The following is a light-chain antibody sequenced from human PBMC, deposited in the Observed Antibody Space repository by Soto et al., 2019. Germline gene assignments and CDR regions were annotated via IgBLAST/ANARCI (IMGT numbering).Light chain of an antibody. V-gene: IGKV1D-12*01. CDR2: AAS. CDR1: QAIGSW. CDR3: QQANSSPIT. Sequence: DLPMTQSPSSLSASVGDRVIITCRASQAIGSWLAWYQQKPGKAPKLLIYAASSLRSGVPSRFSGSGSGTDFTLTISSLQPEDFATYYCQQANSSPITFGQGTRLDI. J-gene: IGKJ5*01.